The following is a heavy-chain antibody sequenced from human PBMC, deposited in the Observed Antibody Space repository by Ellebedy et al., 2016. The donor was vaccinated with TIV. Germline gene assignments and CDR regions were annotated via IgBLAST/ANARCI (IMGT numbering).Heavy chain of an antibody. V-gene: IGHV3-73*01. CDR1: GFTFSGSA. CDR3: TKADYGSND. Sequence: GESLKISCAASGFTFSGSAMHWVRQASGKGLEWVGRIRSKANSYATAYAASVKGRFTISRDDSKNTAYLQMNSLKTEDTAVYYCTKADYGSNDWGQGTLVTVSS. CDR2: IRSKANSYAT. J-gene: IGHJ4*02. D-gene: IGHD3-10*01.